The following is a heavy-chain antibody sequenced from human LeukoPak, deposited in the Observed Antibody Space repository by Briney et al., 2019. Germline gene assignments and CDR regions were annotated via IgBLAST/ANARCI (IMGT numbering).Heavy chain of an antibody. CDR3: AKGAYDYIEIGYFDS. V-gene: IGHV3-23*01. Sequence: GGSLRLSCAVSGITLSNYGMSWVRQAPGKGLEWVAGLSGSGGGTNYADSVQGRFTISRDNPKNTLYLQMNSLRAEDTAIYYCAKGAYDYIEIGYFDSWGQGTLVTVSS. D-gene: IGHD5-12*01. CDR1: GITLSNYG. J-gene: IGHJ4*02. CDR2: LSGSGGGT.